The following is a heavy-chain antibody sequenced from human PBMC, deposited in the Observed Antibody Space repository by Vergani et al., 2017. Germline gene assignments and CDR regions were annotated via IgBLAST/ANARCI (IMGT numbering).Heavy chain of an antibody. Sequence: QVLLVQSGAEVKKPGASVRVSCKTSGYTFTNYYIHWVRQAPGQGLEWMGIINPSGGSTTYAQQFQGRLTMTRDTSTSTVYMDLSNLRSEDTAVYYCARPDGGILPADPRRLDYWGQGTLVTVSS. CDR3: ARPDGGILPADPRRLDY. J-gene: IGHJ4*02. CDR2: INPSGGST. CDR1: GYTFTNYY. V-gene: IGHV1-46*03. D-gene: IGHD2-2*01.